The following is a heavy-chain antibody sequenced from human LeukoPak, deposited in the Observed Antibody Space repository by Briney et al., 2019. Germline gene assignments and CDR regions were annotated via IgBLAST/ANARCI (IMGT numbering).Heavy chain of an antibody. Sequence: SETLSLTCTVSGGSISSYYWSWIRQPPGKGLEWIGYIYYSGSTNYNPSPKSRVTISVDTSKNQFSLKLSSVTAADTAVYYCATWSRQQLVPGAFDIWGQGTMVTVSS. CDR3: ATWSRQQLVPGAFDI. D-gene: IGHD6-13*01. CDR2: IYYSGST. CDR1: GGSISSYY. V-gene: IGHV4-59*01. J-gene: IGHJ3*02.